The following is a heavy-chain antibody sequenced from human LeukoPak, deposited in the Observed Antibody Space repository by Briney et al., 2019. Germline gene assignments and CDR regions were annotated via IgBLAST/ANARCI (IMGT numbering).Heavy chain of an antibody. V-gene: IGHV3-23*01. CDR1: GFTFSSYA. CDR2: ISGSGAST. CDR3: ARMVFDSSGHYYFDH. J-gene: IGHJ4*02. Sequence: GGSLRLSCTDSGFTFSSYAMSWVRQAPGKGLEWVSAISGSGASTYYADSVKGRFTISRDNSNNSLYLQMNSLRAGDTAVYYCARMVFDSSGHYYFDHWGQGTLVTVSS. D-gene: IGHD3-22*01.